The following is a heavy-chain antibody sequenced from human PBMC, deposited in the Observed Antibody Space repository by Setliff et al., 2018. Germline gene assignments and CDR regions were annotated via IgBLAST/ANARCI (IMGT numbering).Heavy chain of an antibody. CDR2: IYTSWST. Sequence: SETLSLTCAAYGGTFSDYHWTWIRQSPEKGLEWIGQIYTSWSTNYNPSLKSRVTISLDTSNNQFSLSLSSVTAADTAVYYCAGMSGFQYMDVWGKGTTVTVSS. J-gene: IGHJ6*03. D-gene: IGHD3-3*01. CDR3: AGMSGFQYMDV. CDR1: GGTFSDYH. V-gene: IGHV4-34*08.